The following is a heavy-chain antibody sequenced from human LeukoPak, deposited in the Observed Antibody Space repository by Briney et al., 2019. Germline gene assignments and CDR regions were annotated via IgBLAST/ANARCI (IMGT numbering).Heavy chain of an antibody. J-gene: IGHJ5*02. CDR3: ARDGSGSYSNWFDP. CDR2: IIPIFGTA. CDR1: GGTFSSYA. V-gene: IGHV1-69*13. Sequence: GASVKVSCKASGGTFSSYAISWVRQAPGQGLEWMGGIIPIFGTANYAQKFQGRVTITADESTSTAYMELSSLRSEDTAVYYCARDGSGSYSNWFDPWGQGTLVTVSS. D-gene: IGHD3-10*01.